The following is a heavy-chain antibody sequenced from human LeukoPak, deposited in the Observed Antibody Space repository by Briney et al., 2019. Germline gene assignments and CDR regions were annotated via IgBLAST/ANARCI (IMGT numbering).Heavy chain of an antibody. J-gene: IGHJ4*02. D-gene: IGHD2-8*01. CDR2: IYHSGST. V-gene: IGHV4-30-2*01. CDR3: ARVQSPWYATYFDY. CDR1: GGSISSGGYS. Sequence: SETLSLTCAVSGGSISSGGYSWSWIRQPPGKGLEWIGYIYHSGSTYYNPSLKSRVTISVDRSKNQFPLKLSSVTAADTAVYYCARVQSPWYATYFDYWGQGTLVTVSS.